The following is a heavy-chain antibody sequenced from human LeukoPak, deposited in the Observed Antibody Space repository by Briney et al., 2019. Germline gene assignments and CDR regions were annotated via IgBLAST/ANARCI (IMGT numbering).Heavy chain of an antibody. CDR1: GFTFSSYW. CDR2: INIDGSST. V-gene: IGHV3-74*01. CDR3: AREIGYCSSTSCYETFDY. D-gene: IGHD2-2*03. J-gene: IGHJ4*02. Sequence: PGGSLRLSCAASGFTFSSYWMHWVRQAPGKGLVWVSRINIDGSSTSYADSVKGRFTISRDNAKNTLYLQMNSLRAEDTAVYYCAREIGYCSSTSCYETFDYWGQGTLVTVSS.